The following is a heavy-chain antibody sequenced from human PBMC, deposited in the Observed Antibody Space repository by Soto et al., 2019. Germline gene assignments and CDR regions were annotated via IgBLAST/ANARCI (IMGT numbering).Heavy chain of an antibody. CDR3: ASATSVWYKDDFDV. J-gene: IGHJ3*01. D-gene: IGHD6-19*01. CDR1: GFTFSSYA. Sequence: QVQLVESGGGVVQPGRSLRLSCAASGFTFSSYAMHWVRQAPGKGLEWVAVISYDGSNKYYADSVKGQFTISRDNSKNTMYLNMNSVRAEDTAVYYCASATSVWYKDDFDVWGQGTMVTVSS. V-gene: IGHV3-30-3*01. CDR2: ISYDGSNK.